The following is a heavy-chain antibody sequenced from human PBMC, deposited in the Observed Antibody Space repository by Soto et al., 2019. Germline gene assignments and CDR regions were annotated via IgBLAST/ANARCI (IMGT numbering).Heavy chain of an antibody. CDR2: INRDGSEK. CDR1: GFTSGKYW. D-gene: IGHD3-3*01. Sequence: GGSLRLSCAASGFTSGKYWMAWVRQAPGKGLEWLANINRDGSEKYYVDSVKGRFTISRDNAKNSLYLQMSSLRVEDTAVYYCARHDDRDANYWGQGTLVTVSS. CDR3: ARHDDRDANY. J-gene: IGHJ4*02. V-gene: IGHV3-7*01.